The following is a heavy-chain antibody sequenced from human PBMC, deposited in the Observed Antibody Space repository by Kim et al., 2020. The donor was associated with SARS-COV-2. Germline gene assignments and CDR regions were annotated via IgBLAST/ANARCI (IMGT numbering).Heavy chain of an antibody. V-gene: IGHV1-69*13. CDR2: IIPIFGTA. Sequence: SVKVSCKASGGTFSSYAISWVRQAPGQGLEWMGGIIPIFGTANYAQKFQGRVTITADESTSTAYMELSSLRSEDTAVYYCARASSSSWAPSYYYGMDVWGQGTTVTVSS. CDR3: ARASSSSWAPSYYYGMDV. CDR1: GGTFSSYA. J-gene: IGHJ6*02. D-gene: IGHD6-13*01.